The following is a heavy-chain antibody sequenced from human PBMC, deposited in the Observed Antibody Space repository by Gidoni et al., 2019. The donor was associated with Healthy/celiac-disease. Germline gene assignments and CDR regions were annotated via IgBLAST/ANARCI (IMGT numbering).Heavy chain of an antibody. Sequence: VLLVESGGGLVQPGRSLRLSCAASGFTFDDYAMHWVRQAPGKGLEWVSGNSWNSGSIGYADAVKGRITISRDNAKNSLYLQMNSLRAEDTALYYCAKDKSTMVRGVIDYWGQGTLVTVSS. CDR3: AKDKSTMVRGVIDY. CDR1: GFTFDDYA. D-gene: IGHD3-10*01. J-gene: IGHJ4*02. V-gene: IGHV3-9*01. CDR2: NSWNSGSI.